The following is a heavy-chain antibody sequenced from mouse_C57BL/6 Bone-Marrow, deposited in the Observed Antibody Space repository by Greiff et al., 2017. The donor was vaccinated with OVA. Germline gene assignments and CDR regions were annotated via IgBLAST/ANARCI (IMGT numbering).Heavy chain of an antibody. CDR1: GYTFTSYW. V-gene: IGHV1-72*01. CDR2: IDPNSGGT. D-gene: IGHD2-2*01. CDR3: ERSRLRREYYFGY. J-gene: IGHJ2*01. Sequence: VQLQQPGAELVKPGASVKLSCKASGYTFTSYWMHWVKQRPGRGLEWIGRIDPNSGGTKYNEKFKSKATLTVDQPSSTAYMQISSLTSEDSAVDCCERSRLRREYYFGYWGQGTTLTVSS.